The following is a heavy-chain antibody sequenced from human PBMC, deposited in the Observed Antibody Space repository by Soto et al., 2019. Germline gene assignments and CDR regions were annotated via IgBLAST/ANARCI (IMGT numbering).Heavy chain of an antibody. CDR3: ARLRGYSYGYVGYFDL. CDR2: INAGHGNT. Sequence: QVQLLQSGAEVKKPGASVKVSCKASGYTFTSYAMHWVRQAHGQRLEWMGWINAGHGNTKYSQKFQGRVTITRDTSASTDYMELSSMRSEDTAVYYCARLRGYSYGYVGYFDLSGRGTLVTVAS. J-gene: IGHJ2*01. D-gene: IGHD5-18*01. CDR1: GYTFTSYA. V-gene: IGHV1-3*01.